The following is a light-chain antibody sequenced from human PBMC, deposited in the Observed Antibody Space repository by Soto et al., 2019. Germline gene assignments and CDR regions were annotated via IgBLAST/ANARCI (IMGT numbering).Light chain of an antibody. CDR1: QSISRY. CDR2: AAS. J-gene: IGKJ1*01. CDR3: QQNYSDTPWT. Sequence: DIQMTQSPSSLSASVGERVTITCRASQSISRYVNWYQQKPGKAPTLLISAASSLERGVPSRFSGGGSGTDFTLTISSLQPEDFASYPCQQNYSDTPWTFGQGTKVEFK. V-gene: IGKV1-39*01.